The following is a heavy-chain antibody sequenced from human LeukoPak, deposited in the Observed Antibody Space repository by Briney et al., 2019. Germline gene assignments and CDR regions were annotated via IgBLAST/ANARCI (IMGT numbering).Heavy chain of an antibody. J-gene: IGHJ3*02. Sequence: GESLRISCRGSGYSFTSYWISWVRQMPGRGLEWMGRIDPSDSSTNYSPSFQGHVTISADKSISTAYLQWSSLKASDTAMYYCARPYYYVSGPPAFDIWGQGTMVTVSS. D-gene: IGHD3-10*02. CDR3: ARPYYYVSGPPAFDI. CDR2: IDPSDSST. CDR1: GYSFTSYW. V-gene: IGHV5-10-1*01.